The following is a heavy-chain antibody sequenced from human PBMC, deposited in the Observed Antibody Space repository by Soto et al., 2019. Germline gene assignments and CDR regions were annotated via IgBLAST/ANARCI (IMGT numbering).Heavy chain of an antibody. CDR1: GDSVSSNSAA. J-gene: IGHJ4*02. D-gene: IGHD6-13*01. Sequence: KQSQTLSLTCAISGDSVSSNSAAWNWIRQSPSRGLEWLGRTYYRSKWYNDYAVSVKSRITINPDTSKNQFSLQLNSVTPEDTAVYYCARETDSSSWYEGVGYFDYWGQGTLVTVSS. CDR2: TYYRSKWYN. V-gene: IGHV6-1*01. CDR3: ARETDSSSWYEGVGYFDY.